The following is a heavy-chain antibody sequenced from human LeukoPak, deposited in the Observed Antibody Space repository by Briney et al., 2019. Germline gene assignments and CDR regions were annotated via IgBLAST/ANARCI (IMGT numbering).Heavy chain of an antibody. D-gene: IGHD2-2*01. V-gene: IGHV3-48*02. Sequence: PPGSPSLSCPASGFTYRHYSMNSVRQAPGKGLDWISYISSSSSTVYYADSVKGRSAVSRENANNSLYHQMNSLRDGDAAVYYGERYGGSTSWGGYYFDYWGQGTLASVSS. CDR3: ERYGGSTSWGGYYFDY. CDR1: GFTYRHYS. J-gene: IGHJ4*02. CDR2: ISSSSSTV.